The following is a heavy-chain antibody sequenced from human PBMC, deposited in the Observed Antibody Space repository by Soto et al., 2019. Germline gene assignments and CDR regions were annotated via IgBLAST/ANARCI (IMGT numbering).Heavy chain of an antibody. CDR1: GFTFTDFY. CDR2: IRPDGSET. D-gene: IGHD4-4*01. V-gene: IGHV3-7*03. CDR3: AGWAGQDYNY. Sequence: EVQLVQSGGGLVQPGGSLRFSCVGSGFTFTDFYMNWVRQAPGKGLEWVANIRPDGSETNYVESVKGRFTTSRDNAKNSMFRQMNSLRADDTAVYYCAGWAGQDYNYWGQGILVTVSS. J-gene: IGHJ4*02.